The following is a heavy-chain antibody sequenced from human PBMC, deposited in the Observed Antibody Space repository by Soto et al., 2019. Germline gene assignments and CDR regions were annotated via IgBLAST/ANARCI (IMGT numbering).Heavy chain of an antibody. Sequence: QVRLVESGGGVVQPGGSLRLSCAASGFTFSSYGMHWVRQAPGKGLEWVAVISYDGNNKYYADSVKGRFTISRDKSKNTLYLQMNSLRAEDTAVYYCAKDSPLSIMISRGHRSHFDYWGQGTLVTVSS. D-gene: IGHD3-16*01. J-gene: IGHJ4*02. CDR1: GFTFSSYG. V-gene: IGHV3-30*18. CDR3: AKDSPLSIMISRGHRSHFDY. CDR2: ISYDGNNK.